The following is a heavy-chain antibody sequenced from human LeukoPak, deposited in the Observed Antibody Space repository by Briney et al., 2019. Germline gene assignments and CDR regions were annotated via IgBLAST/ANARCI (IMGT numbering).Heavy chain of an antibody. CDR3: ATVGYYYDSSGLLFDY. J-gene: IGHJ4*02. CDR2: IYPGDSDT. CDR1: GYSFTSYW. Sequence: GESLKISCKGSGYSFTSYWIGWVRQMPGKGLEWMGIIYPGDSDTRYSPPFQGQVTISADKSISTAYLQWSSLKASDTAMYYCATVGYYYDSSGLLFDYWGQGTLVTVSS. V-gene: IGHV5-51*01. D-gene: IGHD3-22*01.